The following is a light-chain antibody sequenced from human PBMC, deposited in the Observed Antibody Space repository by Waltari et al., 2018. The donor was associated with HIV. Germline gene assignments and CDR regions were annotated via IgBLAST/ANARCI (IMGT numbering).Light chain of an antibody. CDR3: QSYDDTVSLEV. CDR2: DDD. V-gene: IGLV1-40*01. J-gene: IGLJ2*01. CDR1: TSHLRGPP. Sequence: QSVLTQPPSVSGAPGPMVPISCTGRTSHLRGPPVHWFRQLPGAAPKLPIYDDDVRPSGVSDRFSGSKSDTSASLAIAGLQAEDEADYYCQSYDDTVSLEVFGGGTRLTVL.